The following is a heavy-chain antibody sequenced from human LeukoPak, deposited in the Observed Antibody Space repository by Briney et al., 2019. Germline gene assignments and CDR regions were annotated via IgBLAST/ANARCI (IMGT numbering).Heavy chain of an antibody. V-gene: IGHV1-46*01. CDR3: ARDQEGFDY. CDR1: GYTFTSNY. J-gene: IGHJ4*02. CDR2: IYPRDSST. Sequence: ASVKVSCKASGYTFTSNYIHWVRQAPGQGLEWMGVIYPRDSSTSYAQKFQGRVTVTRDTSTSTVHMELSGLRSEDTAVYYCARDQEGFDYWGQGTLVTVSS.